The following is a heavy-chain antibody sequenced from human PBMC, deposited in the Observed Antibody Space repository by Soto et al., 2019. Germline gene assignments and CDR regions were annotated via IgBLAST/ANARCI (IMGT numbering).Heavy chain of an antibody. CDR3: VRCYCSVGSCYACWHFDL. CDR1: GYTFSDYA. D-gene: IGHD2-15*01. CDR2: ISASTRNT. V-gene: IGHV1-18*01. Sequence: QVPLVQSGDEVKKPGASVKVSCQASGYTFSDYAISWVRQAPGQGLEWMGWISASTRNTDQAQNFQGRVIMTLDTSPDTAYMELRNLRSDDTAVYYCVRCYCSVGSCYACWHFDLWGRGTLVTVSS. J-gene: IGHJ2*01.